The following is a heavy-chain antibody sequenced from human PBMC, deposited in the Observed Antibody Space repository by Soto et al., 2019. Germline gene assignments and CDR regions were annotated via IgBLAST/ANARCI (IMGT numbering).Heavy chain of an antibody. CDR3: ARGDYNDYFDF. Sequence: SETLSLTCAASGVSINTGGYSWNWIRQSPGKALEWMGHIYQSGSTYYKPSLKGRITISVDMSNNDFSLEVTSVTPADTAVYFCARGDYNDYFDFWGQGALVTVSS. CDR2: IYQSGST. D-gene: IGHD4-4*01. J-gene: IGHJ4*02. CDR1: GVSINTGGYS. V-gene: IGHV4-30-2*06.